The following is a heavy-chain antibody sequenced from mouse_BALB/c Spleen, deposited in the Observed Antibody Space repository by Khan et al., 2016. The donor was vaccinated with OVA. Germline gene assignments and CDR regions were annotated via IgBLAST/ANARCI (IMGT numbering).Heavy chain of an antibody. CDR3: SYSLLHYAMEY. CDR1: GFNITDTY. J-gene: IGHJ4*01. V-gene: IGHV14-3*02. D-gene: IGHD1-2*01. CDR2: IDPANGNT. Sequence: VQLQQSGAEFVQPGASVKLSCILSGFNITDTYMHWVKQRPEQGLDWIGRIDPANGNTKYDPKFQGKATITADTSTNTAFLQLSSLTTEDTASYYCSYSLLHYAMEYWGQGTSVTVSS.